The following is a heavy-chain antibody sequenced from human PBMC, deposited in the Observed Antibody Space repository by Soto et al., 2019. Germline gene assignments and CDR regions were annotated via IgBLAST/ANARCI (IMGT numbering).Heavy chain of an antibody. Sequence: PGGPLRLSCTSSGFTFGDYAMSWFRQAPEKGLEWVGFIRSKAYGGTTVYAASVKGRFTISRDDSKSIAYLQMNSLKTEDTAVYYCTTNYYDPSGYANWFDTWGQGTLVTVAS. CDR2: IRSKAYGGTT. D-gene: IGHD3-22*01. V-gene: IGHV3-49*03. CDR1: GFTFGDYA. J-gene: IGHJ5*02. CDR3: TTNYYDPSGYANWFDT.